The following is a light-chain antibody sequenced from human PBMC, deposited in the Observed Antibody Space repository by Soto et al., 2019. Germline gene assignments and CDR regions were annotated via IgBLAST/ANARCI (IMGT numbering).Light chain of an antibody. CDR1: SGHSNYA. CDR2: LNSDGSH. CDR3: QTWGSGIVV. Sequence: QSVPTQSPSASASLGASVKLTCTLSSGHSNYAIAWHQQQSEKGPRFLMNLNSDGSHSKGDGIPDRFSGSSSGAERYLTISSLQSEDEADYYCQTWGSGIVVFGGGTKLTVL. J-gene: IGLJ2*01. V-gene: IGLV4-69*01.